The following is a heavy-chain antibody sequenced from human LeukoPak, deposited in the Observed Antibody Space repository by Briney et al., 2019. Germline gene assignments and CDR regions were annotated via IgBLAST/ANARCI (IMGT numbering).Heavy chain of an antibody. V-gene: IGHV4-38-2*01. J-gene: IGHJ4*02. CDR3: ARLVWGSLTAYYFDY. Sequence: SPTLSLTCAVSGYYISRGYYWGWIRQPPGKGLERIGNIYRSGSTYYNPSLKSRPPISVDTSKNQLSLKLSSVTATDTAVYYCARLVWGSLTAYYFDYWGPGTLVTVSS. CDR1: GYYISRGYY. D-gene: IGHD3-16*01. CDR2: IYRSGST.